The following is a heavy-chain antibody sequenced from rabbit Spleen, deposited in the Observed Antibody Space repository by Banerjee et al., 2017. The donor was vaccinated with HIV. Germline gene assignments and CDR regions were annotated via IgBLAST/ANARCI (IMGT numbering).Heavy chain of an antibody. D-gene: IGHD1-1*01. J-gene: IGHJ3*01. CDR3: ARGGSDYYLTHLYL. CDR2: IYGGSSDYT. V-gene: IGHV1S40*01. CDR1: GFSFSSSDY. Sequence: QSLEESGGDLVKPGASLTLTCTASGFSFSSSDYMCWVRQAPGKRPGWIACIYGGSSDYTYYASWAKGRFTISKTSSTTVTLEMTSLTVADTATYFCARGGSDYYLTHLYLWGQGTLVTVS.